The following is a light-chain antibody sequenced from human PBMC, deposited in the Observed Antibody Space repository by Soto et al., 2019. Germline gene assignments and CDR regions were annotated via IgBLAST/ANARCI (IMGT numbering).Light chain of an antibody. V-gene: IGKV4-1*01. CDR3: QQYYFTRPT. CDR2: WAS. Sequence: TPSQDSLAVSLGARATIDCKSIHFVLYSSNSRNYVARCQQKPGQPPKRRINWASARESGVPDRVSGSGSGTDFTLTFCTREAKVVAVDYCQQYYFTRPTFGQGAKVDI. J-gene: IGKJ1*01. CDR1: HFVLYSSNSRNY.